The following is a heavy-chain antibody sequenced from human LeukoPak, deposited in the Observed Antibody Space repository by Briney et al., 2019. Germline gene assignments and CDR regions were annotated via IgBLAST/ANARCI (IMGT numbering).Heavy chain of an antibody. CDR3: AKLPGRAADY. V-gene: IGHV3-64*04. J-gene: IGHJ4*02. CDR2: ISSNGGST. CDR1: GFTFSSYA. Sequence: GGSLRLSCSASGFTFSSYAMHWVRQAPGKGLEYVSAISSNGGSTYYADSVKGRFTISRDNSKNTLYLQMNSLRAEDTAVYYCAKLPGRAADYWGQGTLVTVSS.